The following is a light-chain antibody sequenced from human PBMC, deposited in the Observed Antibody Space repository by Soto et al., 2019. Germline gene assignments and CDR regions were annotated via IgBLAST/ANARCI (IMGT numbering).Light chain of an antibody. Sequence: EIAMTQSPATLSVSPGERATLSCRASQSVSTKLAWYQQKPGQAPRLLIYGASTRATGIPARFSGSGSGTQFTLTISSLQSEDFAVYYCQQYNNWPPFTFGPGTKVDI. V-gene: IGKV3-15*01. J-gene: IGKJ3*01. CDR2: GAS. CDR3: QQYNNWPPFT. CDR1: QSVSTK.